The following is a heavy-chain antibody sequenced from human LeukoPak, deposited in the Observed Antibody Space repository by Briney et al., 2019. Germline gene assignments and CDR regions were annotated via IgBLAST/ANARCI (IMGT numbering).Heavy chain of an antibody. D-gene: IGHD6-13*01. CDR2: INSDGSST. V-gene: IGHV3-74*01. CDR3: ARVISSWAGYYYYGMDV. J-gene: IGHJ6*02. Sequence: PGGSLRLSCAASGFTFSSYWMHWVRQAPGKGLVWVSRINSDGSSTSYADSVKGRFTISRDNAKNTLYLQMNSLRAEDTAVYYCARVISSWAGYYYYGMDVWGQGTTVTVSS. CDR1: GFTFSSYW.